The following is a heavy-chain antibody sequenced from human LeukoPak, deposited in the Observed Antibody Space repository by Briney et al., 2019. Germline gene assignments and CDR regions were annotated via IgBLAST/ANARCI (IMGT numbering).Heavy chain of an antibody. Sequence: ASVKVSCKASGYTFTSYGISWVRQAPGQGLEWMGWISAYNGNTNYAQKLQGRVTMTTDTSTSTAYMELRSLRSDDTAVYYCARDRGYYDILTGYVPLDYWGQGTLVTVSS. V-gene: IGHV1-18*01. J-gene: IGHJ4*02. CDR1: GYTFTSYG. CDR3: ARDRGYYDILTGYVPLDY. D-gene: IGHD3-9*01. CDR2: ISAYNGNT.